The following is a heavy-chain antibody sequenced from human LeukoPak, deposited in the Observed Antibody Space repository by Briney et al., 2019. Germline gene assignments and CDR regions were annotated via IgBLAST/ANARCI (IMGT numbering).Heavy chain of an antibody. Sequence: ASVKVSCTTAGYTFTSYGITWVRLVPGQGLEWMGWISAYNGNTKYEQKFQGRVTMTTDTSTSTAYMELRSLRSDDTAVYYCARDVSSWYLDYWGQGSLVTVSS. V-gene: IGHV1-18*01. CDR3: ARDVSSWYLDY. CDR2: ISAYNGNT. D-gene: IGHD6-13*01. CDR1: GYTFTSYG. J-gene: IGHJ4*02.